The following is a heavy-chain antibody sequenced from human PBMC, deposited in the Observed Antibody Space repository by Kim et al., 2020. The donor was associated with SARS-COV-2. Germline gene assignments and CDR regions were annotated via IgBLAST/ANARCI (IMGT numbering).Heavy chain of an antibody. D-gene: IGHD3-16*02. CDR3: ARVVSSDYVWGSYRPPEDY. CDR2: ISAYNGNT. V-gene: IGHV1-18*04. J-gene: IGHJ4*02. Sequence: ASVKVSCKASGYTFTSYGISWVRQAPGQGLEWMGWISAYNGNTNYAQKLQGRVTMTTDTSTSTAYMELRSLRSDDTAVYYCARVVSSDYVWGSYRPPEDYWGQGTLVTVSS. CDR1: GYTFTSYG.